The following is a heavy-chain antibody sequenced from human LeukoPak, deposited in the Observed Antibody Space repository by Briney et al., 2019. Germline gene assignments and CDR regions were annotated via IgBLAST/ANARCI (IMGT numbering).Heavy chain of an antibody. Sequence: GGSLRLSCAASGFILSTHGMHWVRQAPGQGLEWMGWINPNSGGTNYAQKFQGRVTMTRDTSISTAYMELSRLRSDDTAVYYCARVDTAIIDYWGQGTLVTVSS. CDR2: INPNSGGT. J-gene: IGHJ4*02. CDR3: ARVDTAIIDY. D-gene: IGHD5-18*01. V-gene: IGHV1-2*02. CDR1: GFILSTHG.